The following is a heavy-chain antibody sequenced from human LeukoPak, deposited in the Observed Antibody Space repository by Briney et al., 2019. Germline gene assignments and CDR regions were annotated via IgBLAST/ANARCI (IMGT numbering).Heavy chain of an antibody. J-gene: IGHJ6*03. V-gene: IGHV4-4*07. CDR1: GGSFSGYY. CDR2: IYTSGST. CDR3: ARDSGGMYYYYYMDV. Sequence: SETLSLTCAVYGGSFSGYYWSWIRQPAGKGLEWIGRIYTSGSTNYNPSLKSRVTMSVDTSKNQFSLKLSSVTAADTAVYYCARDSGGMYYYYYMDVWGKGTTVTISS. D-gene: IGHD3-16*01.